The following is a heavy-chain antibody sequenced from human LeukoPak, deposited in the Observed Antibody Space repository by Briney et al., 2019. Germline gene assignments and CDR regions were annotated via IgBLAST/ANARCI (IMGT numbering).Heavy chain of an antibody. V-gene: IGHV4-59*08. J-gene: IGHJ4*02. CDR3: ARHLTSGDYFDY. CDR1: GGPISTYY. Sequence: PSETLSLTCTVSGGPISTYYWSWLRQPPGKGLEWIGYVYYSGITDNNPSLKSRVTISVDTSKSQFSLKLSSVTAADTAVYYCARHLTSGDYFDYWGQGTLVTVSS. CDR2: VYYSGIT. D-gene: IGHD4-17*01.